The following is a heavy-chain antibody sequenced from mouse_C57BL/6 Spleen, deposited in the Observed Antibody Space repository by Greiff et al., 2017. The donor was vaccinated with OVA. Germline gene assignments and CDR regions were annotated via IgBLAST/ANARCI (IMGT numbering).Heavy chain of an antibody. CDR1: GFNIKDYY. J-gene: IGHJ2*01. D-gene: IGHD1-1*01. Sequence: EVKLMESGAELVRPGASVKLSCTASGFNIKDYYMPWVKQRPEQGLEWIGRIDPEDGDTEYAPKFQGKATMTADTSSNTAYLQLSSLTSEDTAVYYCTTDITTVVAPFDYWGQGTTLTVSS. V-gene: IGHV14-1*01. CDR2: IDPEDGDT. CDR3: TTDITTVVAPFDY.